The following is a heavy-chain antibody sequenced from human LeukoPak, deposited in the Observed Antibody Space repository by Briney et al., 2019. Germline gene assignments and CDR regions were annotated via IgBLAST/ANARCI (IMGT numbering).Heavy chain of an antibody. CDR3: ASKAGGSYYSWFDP. CDR2: IYHSGST. Sequence: SETLSLTCTVSGYSISSGYYWGWIRQPPGKGLEWIGSIYHSGSTYYNPSLKSRVTISVDTSKNQFSLKLSSVTAADTAVYYCASKAGGSYYSWFDPWGQGTLVTVSS. D-gene: IGHD1-26*01. J-gene: IGHJ5*02. CDR1: GYSISSGYY. V-gene: IGHV4-38-2*02.